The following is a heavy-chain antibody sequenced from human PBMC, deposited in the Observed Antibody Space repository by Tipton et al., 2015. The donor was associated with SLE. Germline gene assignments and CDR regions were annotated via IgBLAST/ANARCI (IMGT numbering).Heavy chain of an antibody. CDR2: INHSGST. Sequence: LRLSCAVYGGSFSGYYWSWIRQPPGKGLEWIGEINHSGSTNYNPSLKSRVTISVDTSKNQFSLKLSSVTAADTAVYYCASKLGIYPDYWGQGPLFTVSS. CDR3: ASKLGIYPDY. D-gene: IGHD7-27*01. CDR1: GGSFSGYY. V-gene: IGHV4-34*01. J-gene: IGHJ4*02.